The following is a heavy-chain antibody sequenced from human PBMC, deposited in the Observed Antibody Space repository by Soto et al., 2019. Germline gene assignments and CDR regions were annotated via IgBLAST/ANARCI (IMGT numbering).Heavy chain of an antibody. V-gene: IGHV3-30-3*01. CDR2: ISYDGSNK. D-gene: IGHD6-19*01. CDR1: GFTFSSYA. Sequence: QVQLVESGGGVVQPGRSLRLSCAASGFTFSSYAMHWVRQAPGKGLEWVAVISYDGSNKYYADSVKGRFTISRDNSKNTLYLQMNSLRAEDTAVYYCASSGVAGIGWYFDLWGRGTLVTVSS. CDR3: ASSGVAGIGWYFDL. J-gene: IGHJ2*01.